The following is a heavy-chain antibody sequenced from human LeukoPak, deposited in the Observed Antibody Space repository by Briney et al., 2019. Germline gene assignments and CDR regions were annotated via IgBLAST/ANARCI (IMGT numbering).Heavy chain of an antibody. CDR1: GVTFSSYG. J-gene: IGHJ4*02. V-gene: IGHV3-33*01. CDR3: ARQTPKAYDIYYFDY. Sequence: GRSLRLSCAASGVTFSSYGMHWVRQAPGKGLEWVAVIWYDGSNKYYADSVKGRFTISRDNSKDTLYLQMNSLRAEDTAVYYCARQTPKAYDIYYFDYWGQGTLVTVSS. CDR2: IWYDGSNK. D-gene: IGHD3-9*01.